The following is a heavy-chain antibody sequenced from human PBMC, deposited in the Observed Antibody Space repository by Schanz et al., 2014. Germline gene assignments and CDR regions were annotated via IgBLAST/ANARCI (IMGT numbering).Heavy chain of an antibody. CDR2: ITSRSDGGTT. CDR1: GFTFSSNG. CDR3: STTPNFYASGTYSWFDP. V-gene: IGHV3-15*01. D-gene: IGHD3-10*01. J-gene: IGHJ5*02. Sequence: EVQLVESGGGLVQPGGSLRLSCVASGFTFSSNGMNWVRQGPGKRLEWAGRITSRSDGGTTDYAAPVKGRFIISRDDSRNPLYLQMSGRKTEDTAVYYCSTTPNFYASGTYSWFDPWGQGTRVTVSS.